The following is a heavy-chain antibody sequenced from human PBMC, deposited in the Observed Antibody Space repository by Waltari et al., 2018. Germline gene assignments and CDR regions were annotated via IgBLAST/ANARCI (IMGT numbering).Heavy chain of an antibody. V-gene: IGHV4-34*01. D-gene: IGHD3-3*01. CDR2: INHSGST. Sequence: QVQLQQWGAGLLKPSETLSLTCAVYGGSFSGYYWSWIRQPPGKGLGWIGGINHSGSTNSNPSLKSRVTISVETSKNQFSLKLSSVTAADTAVYYCARGPFVWSGDYSPYYYYYGMDVWGQGTTVTVSS. CDR1: GGSFSGYY. CDR3: ARGPFVWSGDYSPYYYYYGMDV. J-gene: IGHJ6*02.